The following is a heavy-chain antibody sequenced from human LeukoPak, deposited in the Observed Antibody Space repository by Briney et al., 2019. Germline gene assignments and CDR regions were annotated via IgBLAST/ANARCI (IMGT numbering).Heavy chain of an antibody. Sequence: ASVKVSCKASGYTFTGYYMHWVRQAPGQGLEWMGWMNPNSGNTGYAQKFQGRVTITRNTSISTAYMELSSLRSEDTAVYYCARGRTIFGVVIGYYFDYWGQGTLVTVSS. CDR1: GYTFTGYY. CDR3: ARGRTIFGVVIGYYFDY. J-gene: IGHJ4*02. CDR2: MNPNSGNT. D-gene: IGHD3-3*01. V-gene: IGHV1-8*03.